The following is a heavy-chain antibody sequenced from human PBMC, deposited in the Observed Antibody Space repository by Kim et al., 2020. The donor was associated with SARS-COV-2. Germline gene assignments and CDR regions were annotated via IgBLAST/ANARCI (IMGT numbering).Heavy chain of an antibody. Sequence: GGSLRLSCAASGFTFRSYWMHWVRQAPGKGLMWVSRINSDGSSTNYADSVKGRITISRDNAKNTLYLQMNHLRAEDTAMYYCVSGGMGVTTSSDYWGQGTLVAVSS. J-gene: IGHJ4*02. D-gene: IGHD3-10*01. CDR1: GFTFRSYW. CDR3: VSGGMGVTTSSDY. CDR2: INSDGSST. V-gene: IGHV3-74*01.